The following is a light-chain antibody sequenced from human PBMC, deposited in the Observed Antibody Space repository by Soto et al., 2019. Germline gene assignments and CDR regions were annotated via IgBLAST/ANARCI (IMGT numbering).Light chain of an antibody. J-gene: IGLJ2*01. Sequence: SVLTQPPSVSAAPGQKVTISCSGSSSNIGNNYVSWYQQLPGTAPKLLIYDNNKRPSGIPDRFSGSKSGTSATLGITGLQTGDEADYYCGTWASSLSAGVFGGGTKLTVL. V-gene: IGLV1-51*01. CDR1: SSNIGNNY. CDR3: GTWASSLSAGV. CDR2: DNN.